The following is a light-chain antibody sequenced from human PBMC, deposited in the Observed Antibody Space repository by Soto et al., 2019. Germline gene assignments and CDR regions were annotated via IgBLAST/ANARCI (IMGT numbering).Light chain of an antibody. J-gene: IGKJ1*01. V-gene: IGKV1-39*01. CDR3: QQSFSPLWT. Sequence: DIQMTQSPSSLSASVGDRDTITCRASQSISNYLNWYQQKPGKAPKLLISAASSMQSGVPSRFSGSGSETDFTLTISSLQPDDSATYYCQQSFSPLWTFGQGTKVEV. CDR1: QSISNY. CDR2: AAS.